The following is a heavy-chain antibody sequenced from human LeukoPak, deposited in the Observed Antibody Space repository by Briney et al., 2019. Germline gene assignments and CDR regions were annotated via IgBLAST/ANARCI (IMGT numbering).Heavy chain of an antibody. CDR3: ASGGRISAANWFDP. CDR1: GCTISSYY. CDR2: IYYSGST. D-gene: IGHD6-13*01. V-gene: IGHV4-59*01. J-gene: IGHJ5*02. Sequence: PSETLSLTCTASGCTISSYYWSWIRQPPGKGLEWIGYIYYSGSTNNNPSLKSRGTISVDTSKNQFSLKLSSVTAADTAVYYCASGGRISAANWFDPGGQGTLVTVSS.